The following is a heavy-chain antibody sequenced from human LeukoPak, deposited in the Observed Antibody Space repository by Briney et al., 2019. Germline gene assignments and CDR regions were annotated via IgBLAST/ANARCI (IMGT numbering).Heavy chain of an antibody. CDR3: AKGAARIAVAGINY. D-gene: IGHD6-19*01. CDR2: IDSDGSST. Sequence: GSLRLSCAASGFTFSSYWMHWVRQAPGKGLVWVSRIDSDGSSTIYADSVKGRFTISRDNSKNTLYLQMNSLRAEDTAVYYCAKGAARIAVAGINYWGQGTLVTVSS. J-gene: IGHJ4*02. CDR1: GFTFSSYW. V-gene: IGHV3-74*01.